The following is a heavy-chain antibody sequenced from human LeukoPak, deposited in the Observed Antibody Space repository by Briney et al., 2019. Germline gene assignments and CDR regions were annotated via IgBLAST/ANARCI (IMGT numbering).Heavy chain of an antibody. CDR2: INDYTGDS. V-gene: IGHV4-34*01. Sequence: PSETLSLTCTVFGGSFTDYFWTWIRHSPGKGLEWIGEINDYTGDSKYNPSLNSRVSISLEKSKNQLSLELSSVTAADTAVYYCARDHEGYCSGGSCPNSNWFDPWGQGTLVTVSS. CDR1: GGSFTDYF. CDR3: ARDHEGYCSGGSCPNSNWFDP. J-gene: IGHJ5*02. D-gene: IGHD2-15*01.